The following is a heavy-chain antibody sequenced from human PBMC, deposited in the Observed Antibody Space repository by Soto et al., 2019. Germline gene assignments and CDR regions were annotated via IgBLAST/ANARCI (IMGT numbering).Heavy chain of an antibody. V-gene: IGHV3-9*01. J-gene: IGHJ6*02. CDR2: ISWNSGTI. Sequence: GGSLRLSCAASGFRFGDYAMHWVRQAPGKGLEWVSGISWNSGTIAYADSVKGRFTISRDNAKNSLYLQMNSLRPEDTALFCCAKDRMGGPSPFYGGTTPADGMDVWGQGTTVTVSS. CDR3: AKDRMGGPSPFYGGTTPADGMDV. D-gene: IGHD4-17*01. CDR1: GFRFGDYA.